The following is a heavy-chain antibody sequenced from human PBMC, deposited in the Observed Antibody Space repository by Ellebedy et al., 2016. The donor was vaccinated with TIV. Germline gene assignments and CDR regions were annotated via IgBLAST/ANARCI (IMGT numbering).Heavy chain of an antibody. CDR1: GFTFRTYW. D-gene: IGHD1-14*01. CDR2: INVDGTNT. Sequence: GESLKISCAASGFTFRTYWMHWVRQAPGKGLEWVSRINVDGTNTGYADSVKGRFTVSRDNAKNTLYLQMNSLRPEDSALYYCAKSTVTTGSSYFDHWGQGTLVTVSS. CDR3: AKSTVTTGSSYFDH. V-gene: IGHV3-74*01. J-gene: IGHJ4*02.